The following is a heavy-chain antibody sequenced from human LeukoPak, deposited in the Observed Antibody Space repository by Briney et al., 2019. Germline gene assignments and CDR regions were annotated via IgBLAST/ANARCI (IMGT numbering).Heavy chain of an antibody. J-gene: IGHJ6*03. D-gene: IGHD4-11*01. CDR2: IYSGGST. V-gene: IGHV3-66*02. Sequence: GGSLRLSCAASGFTFSSYWMHWVRQAPGKGLEWVSVIYSGGSTYYADSVKGRFTISRDNSKNTLYLQMNSLRAEDTAVYYCARLQSYYYYMDVWGKGTTVTVSS. CDR3: ARLQSYYYYMDV. CDR1: GFTFSSYW.